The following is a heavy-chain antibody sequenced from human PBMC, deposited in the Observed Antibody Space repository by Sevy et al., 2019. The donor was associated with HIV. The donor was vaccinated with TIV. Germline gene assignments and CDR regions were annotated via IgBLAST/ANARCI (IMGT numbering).Heavy chain of an antibody. J-gene: IGHJ4*02. Sequence: GGSLRLSCVVSGLTFSNYWMTWVRQAPGKGLEWVANIKEDGSEKYYLFSVKDRFTISRDNAKNSLFLQMNSLRVDDTGVYYCVTGAGLWGQGTLVTVSS. CDR3: VTGAGL. CDR1: GLTFSNYW. CDR2: IKEDGSEK. V-gene: IGHV3-7*01. D-gene: IGHD6-19*01.